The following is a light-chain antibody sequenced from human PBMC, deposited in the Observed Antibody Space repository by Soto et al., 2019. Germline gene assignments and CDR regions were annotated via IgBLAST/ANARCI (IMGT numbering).Light chain of an antibody. CDR3: QHYGRSPIT. CDR2: GAS. Sequence: EIVLTQTPCTLYLSPRERAPPSFRASQSVNSRLAWYQHKPGQAPRLLISGASSRATGIPDRFSGSGSATDFTLTISRLEPEDFALYYCQHYGRSPITFGQGTLLEI. J-gene: IGKJ5*01. CDR1: QSVNSR. V-gene: IGKV3-20*01.